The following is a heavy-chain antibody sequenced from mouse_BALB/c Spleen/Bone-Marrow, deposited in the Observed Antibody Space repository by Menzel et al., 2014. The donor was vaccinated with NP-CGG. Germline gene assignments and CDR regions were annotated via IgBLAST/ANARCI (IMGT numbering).Heavy chain of an antibody. CDR1: GFTFSDYG. Sequence: EVQLVESGGGLVQPGGSRKLSCAASGFTFSDYGMAWVRRAPGKGPEWVAFISNLAYSIYYADTVTGRFTISRENAKNTLYLEMSSLRSEDTAMYYCARDQVYYYGSSYGYFDVWGAGTTVTVSS. CDR2: ISNLAYSI. D-gene: IGHD1-1*01. V-gene: IGHV5-15*02. CDR3: ARDQVYYYGSSYGYFDV. J-gene: IGHJ1*01.